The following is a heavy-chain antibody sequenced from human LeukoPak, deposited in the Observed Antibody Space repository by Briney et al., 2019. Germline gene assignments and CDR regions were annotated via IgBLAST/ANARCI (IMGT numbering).Heavy chain of an antibody. J-gene: IGHJ4*02. Sequence: GGSLRLSCEASGLTVSSHGMHWVRQAPGKGLEWVAVVAGDGGAKFYADSVRGRFTISRDNSRNTVLLQLNSLRTEDTAVYYCAKEALWGSWYFDYWGRGALVTVSS. CDR1: GLTVSSHG. V-gene: IGHV3-30*18. CDR3: AKEALWGSWYFDY. CDR2: VAGDGGAK. D-gene: IGHD3-16*01.